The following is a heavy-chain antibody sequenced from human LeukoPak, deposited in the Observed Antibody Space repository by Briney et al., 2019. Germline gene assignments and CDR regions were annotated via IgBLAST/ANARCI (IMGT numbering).Heavy chain of an antibody. CDR3: ARVRGTWAVAGFDY. J-gene: IGHJ4*02. CDR2: INPNNGVT. V-gene: IGHV1-2*02. Sequence: ASVKVSCKASGYTFTDYYLHWVRQAPGQGLEWMGWINPNNGVTDYAQKFQGRVTMTRDTSISTAFMELSRLRSDDTAVYYCARVRGTWAVAGFDYWGQGTLVTVSS. D-gene: IGHD6-19*01. CDR1: GYTFTDYY.